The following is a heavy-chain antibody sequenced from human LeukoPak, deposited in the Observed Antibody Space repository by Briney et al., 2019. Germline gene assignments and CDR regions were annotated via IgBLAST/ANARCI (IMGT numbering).Heavy chain of an antibody. Sequence: GGSLRLSCAASGFTFSDHYMDWVRQAPGKGLEWVGRTRNKANSYTTEYAASVKGRFSISRDDSKNSLYLQMNSLKTEDTAVYYCASDSGPPFDGAFDIWGQGTMVTVSS. CDR2: TRNKANSYTT. CDR3: ASDSGPPFDGAFDI. D-gene: IGHD2-15*01. J-gene: IGHJ3*02. V-gene: IGHV3-72*01. CDR1: GFTFSDHY.